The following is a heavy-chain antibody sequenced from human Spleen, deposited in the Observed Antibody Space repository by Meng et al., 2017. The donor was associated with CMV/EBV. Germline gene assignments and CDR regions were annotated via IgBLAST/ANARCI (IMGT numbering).Heavy chain of an antibody. V-gene: IGHV3-33*06. CDR1: GFTFSSYG. D-gene: IGHD2-2*01. J-gene: IGHJ3*01. CDR3: AKGGWCSSITCYNPNAFDV. CDR2: IWYDGSNK. Sequence: GESLKISCAASGFTFSSYGMHWVRQAPGKGLEWVAVIWYDGSNKYYADSVKGRFTISRDNSKNTLHLQMNSLRAEDTAVYYCAKGGWCSSITCYNPNAFDVWGQGTMVTVSS.